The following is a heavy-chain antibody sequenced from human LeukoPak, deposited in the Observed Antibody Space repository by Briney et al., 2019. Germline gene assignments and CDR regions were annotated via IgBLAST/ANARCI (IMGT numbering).Heavy chain of an antibody. CDR1: GGSFSGYY. D-gene: IGHD6-19*01. Sequence: SETLSLTCAVYGGSFSGYYWSWIRQPPGKGPEWIGEINHSGSTNYNPSLKSRVTISVDTSKNQFTLKLSSVTAADTAVYYCARGWVSVAGTILYYFDYWGQGTLVTVSS. V-gene: IGHV4-34*01. CDR2: INHSGST. CDR3: ARGWVSVAGTILYYFDY. J-gene: IGHJ4*02.